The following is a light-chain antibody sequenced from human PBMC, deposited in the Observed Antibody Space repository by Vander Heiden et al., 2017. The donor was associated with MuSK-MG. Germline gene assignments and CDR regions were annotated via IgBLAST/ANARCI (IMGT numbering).Light chain of an antibody. CDR3: QQSDSTPFT. CDR1: QTISTY. J-gene: IGKJ4*01. V-gene: IGKV1-39*01. Sequence: DIQMTQSPSSLSASVGDRVTITCRASQTISTYLNWYQQKPGKAPKVLIYGASTLQSGVPSRFSGSGSGTDFTLTISRLQPEDSATYSCQQSDSTPFTFGGGTKVEI. CDR2: GAS.